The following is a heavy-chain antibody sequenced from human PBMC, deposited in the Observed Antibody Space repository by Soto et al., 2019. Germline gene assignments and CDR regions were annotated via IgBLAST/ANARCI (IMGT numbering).Heavy chain of an antibody. Sequence: GGSMRLSCTVSGFTLGDYAMSWFRQAPGKGLEWVGFIRSKAYGGKTEYAASVKGRFTISRDDSKSIAYLQMNSLKTEDTAVYYCTRGIIGWNYVGFDYWGQGTLVTVSS. CDR3: TRGIIGWNYVGFDY. CDR2: IRSKAYGGKT. D-gene: IGHD1-7*01. V-gene: IGHV3-49*03. J-gene: IGHJ4*02. CDR1: GFTLGDYA.